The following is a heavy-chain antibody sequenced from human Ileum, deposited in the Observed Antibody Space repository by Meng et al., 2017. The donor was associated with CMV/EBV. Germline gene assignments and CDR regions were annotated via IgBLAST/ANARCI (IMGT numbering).Heavy chain of an antibody. CDR2: ITWNSDNI. D-gene: IGHD6-13*01. Sequence: SLKISCAASGFTFDDYAMHWVRQAPGKGLEWVAGITWNSDNIAYADSVKGRFTISRDNAKNSLYLQVNSLGPEDTVLYYCVKGASAGADYYFDYWGQGTLVTVSS. CDR3: VKGASAGADYYFDY. CDR1: GFTFDDYA. V-gene: IGHV3-9*01. J-gene: IGHJ4*02.